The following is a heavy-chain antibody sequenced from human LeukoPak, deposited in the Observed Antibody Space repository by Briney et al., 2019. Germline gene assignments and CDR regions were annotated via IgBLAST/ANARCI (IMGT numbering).Heavy chain of an antibody. CDR1: GYMFTGYY. V-gene: IGHV1-2*02. CDR3: ARGYCSGDCFTLFDY. CDR2: INPNSGGT. Sequence: EASVKVSCKASGYMFTGYYMHWVRQAPGQGLEWIGWINPNSGGTNYAQKFQGRVTMTRDTSISTAYMELSSLRSDDTAVYYCARGYCSGDCFTLFDYWGQGTLVTVSS. J-gene: IGHJ4*02. D-gene: IGHD2-21*02.